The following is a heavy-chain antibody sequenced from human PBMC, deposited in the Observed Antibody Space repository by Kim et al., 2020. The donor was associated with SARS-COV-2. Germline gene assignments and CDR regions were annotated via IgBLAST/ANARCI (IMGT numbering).Heavy chain of an antibody. CDR2: INTNTGNP. CDR1: GYTFTSYA. Sequence: ASVKVSCKASGYTFTSYAMNWVRQAPGQGLEWMGWINTNTGNPTYAQGFTGRFVFSLDTSVSTAYLQISSLKAEDTAVYYCAIPFYGSGSYYPDYWGQGTLVTVSS. V-gene: IGHV7-4-1*02. D-gene: IGHD3-10*01. CDR3: AIPFYGSGSYYPDY. J-gene: IGHJ4*02.